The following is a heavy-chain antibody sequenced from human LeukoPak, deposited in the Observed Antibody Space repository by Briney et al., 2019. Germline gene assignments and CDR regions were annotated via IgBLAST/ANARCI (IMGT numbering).Heavy chain of an antibody. CDR1: GFTFSSYG. D-gene: IGHD1-26*01. CDR3: ANEQWELGDYLDY. CDR2: IRYDGSNK. Sequence: PGGSLRLSCAASGFTFSSYGMHWVRQAPGKGLEWVAFIRYDGSNKYYADSVKGRLTISRDNSKNTLYLQMNSLRAEDTAVYYCANEQWELGDYLDYWGQGTLVTVSS. J-gene: IGHJ4*02. V-gene: IGHV3-30*02.